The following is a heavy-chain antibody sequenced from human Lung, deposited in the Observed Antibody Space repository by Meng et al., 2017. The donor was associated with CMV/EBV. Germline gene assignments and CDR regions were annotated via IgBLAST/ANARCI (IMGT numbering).Heavy chain of an antibody. D-gene: IGHD6-13*01. CDR1: VYTFTSYG. V-gene: IGHV1-18*01. Sequence: ASXXVSXKASVYTFTSYGISWVRQPPGQGLEWMGWISAHNGNTDYAQKLQGRVTMTTDTSTSTANMELRSLRSDDTAVYYCARDDMEAAGLYGMEVWGQGTTVTVSS. J-gene: IGHJ6*02. CDR3: ARDDMEAAGLYGMEV. CDR2: ISAHNGNT.